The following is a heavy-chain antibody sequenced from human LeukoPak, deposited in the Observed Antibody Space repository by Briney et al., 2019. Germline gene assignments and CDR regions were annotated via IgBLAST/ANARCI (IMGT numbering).Heavy chain of an antibody. Sequence: ASVKVSCKASGGTFSSYAISWVRQAPRQGLEWMGWISAYNGNTNYAQKFQGRVTITADKSTSTAYMELSSLRSEDTAVYYCAREIAVAGTWEYYFDYWGQGTLVTVSS. V-gene: IGHV1-69*10. CDR1: GGTFSSYA. CDR3: AREIAVAGTWEYYFDY. CDR2: ISAYNGNT. D-gene: IGHD6-19*01. J-gene: IGHJ4*02.